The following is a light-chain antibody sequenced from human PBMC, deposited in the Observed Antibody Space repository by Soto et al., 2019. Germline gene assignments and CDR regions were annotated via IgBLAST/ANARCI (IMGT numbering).Light chain of an antibody. J-gene: IGKJ2*01. CDR3: QQRNYWPPGYT. V-gene: IGKV3-11*01. CDR2: DAS. Sequence: EVVLTQSPATVSLSPRESATLSCRASQNIFSYLAWYQQKPGQAPRLLIYDASKRAAGIPARFSGSGSGTDFTLTISNLESEDFAVYYCQQRNYWPPGYTFGQGTKLEI. CDR1: QNIFSY.